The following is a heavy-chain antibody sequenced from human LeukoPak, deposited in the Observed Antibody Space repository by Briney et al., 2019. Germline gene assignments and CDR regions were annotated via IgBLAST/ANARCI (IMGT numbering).Heavy chain of an antibody. D-gene: IGHD2-2*01. CDR2: FDPEDGET. CDR3: ATGYSEVPAPLRALDV. J-gene: IGHJ6*04. CDR1: GYTLTELS. V-gene: IGHV1-24*01. Sequence: ASVKVSCKVSGYTLTELSMHWVRQAPGKGLEWMGGFDPEDGETIYAQKFQGRVTMTEDTSTDTTYMELSSLRSEDTAVYYCATGYSEVPAPLRALDVWGKGTTVTVSS.